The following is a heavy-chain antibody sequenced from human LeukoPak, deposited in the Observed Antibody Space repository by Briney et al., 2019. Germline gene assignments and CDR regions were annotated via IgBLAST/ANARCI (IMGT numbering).Heavy chain of an antibody. Sequence: SVKVSCKXSGGTFSSYAISWVRQTPGQGLEWMGGIIPIFGTANYAQKFQGRVTITTDESTSTAYMELSSLRPEDTAVYYCASGLGELGFDYWGQGTLVTVSS. CDR3: ASGLGELGFDY. CDR2: IIPIFGTA. D-gene: IGHD3-10*01. V-gene: IGHV1-69*05. CDR1: GGTFSSYA. J-gene: IGHJ4*02.